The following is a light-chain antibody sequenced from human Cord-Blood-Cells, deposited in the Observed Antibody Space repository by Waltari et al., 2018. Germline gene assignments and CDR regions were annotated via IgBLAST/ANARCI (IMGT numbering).Light chain of an antibody. Sequence: EIVLTQSPATLSLSPGDRATLPCRASQSVSSYLAWYQQKPGQAPRLLIFGASSSTTGIPDRLSGSGFGTNFTLTISSLEPEDLPVYYGQQRRKWLTFGGGTKVEIK. V-gene: IGKV3-11*01. CDR2: GAS. J-gene: IGKJ4*01. CDR1: QSVSSY. CDR3: QQRRKWLT.